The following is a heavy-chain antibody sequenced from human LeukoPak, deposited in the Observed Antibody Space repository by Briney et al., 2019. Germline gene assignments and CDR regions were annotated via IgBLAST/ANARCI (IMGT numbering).Heavy chain of an antibody. CDR1: AGSISSYY. CDR2: IYYSGST. J-gene: IGHJ5*02. V-gene: IGHV4-59*01. CDR3: ARGTSWFDP. Sequence: SETLSLTCTVSAGSISSYYWSWIRQPPGKGLEWIGYIYYSGSTNDNPSLESRVTISVDTSKNQFSLKLSSVTAADTAVYYCARGTSWFDPWGQGTLVTVSS. D-gene: IGHD1/OR15-1a*01.